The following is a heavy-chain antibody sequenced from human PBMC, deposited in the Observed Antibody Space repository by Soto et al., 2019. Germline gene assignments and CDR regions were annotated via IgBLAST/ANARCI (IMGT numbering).Heavy chain of an antibody. V-gene: IGHV1-8*01. CDR1: GYTFTSYD. J-gene: IGHJ6*03. CDR2: MNPNSGNT. Sequence: GASVKVSCKASGYTFTSYDINWVRQAPGQGLEWMGWMNPNSGNTGYAQKFQGRVTMTRNTSISTAYMGLSSLRSEDTAVYYCARGVSYCSSTSCYYRLYYYYYMDVWGKGTTVTGSS. CDR3: ARGVSYCSSTSCYYRLYYYYYMDV. D-gene: IGHD2-2*01.